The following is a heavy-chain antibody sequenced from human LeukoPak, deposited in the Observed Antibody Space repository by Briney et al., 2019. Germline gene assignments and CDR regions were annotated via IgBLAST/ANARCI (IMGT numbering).Heavy chain of an antibody. CDR1: GYTFTSYA. D-gene: IGHD3-10*01. CDR2: INAGNGNT. J-gene: IGHJ6*02. Sequence: GASVKVSCKASGYTFTSYAMHWVRQAPGQRLEWMGWINAGNGNTKYSQKFQGRVTITRDTSASTAYMELSSLRSEDTAVYYCARDGSGSLLYYYYGMDVWGQGTTVTVSS. V-gene: IGHV1-3*01. CDR3: ARDGSGSLLYYYYGMDV.